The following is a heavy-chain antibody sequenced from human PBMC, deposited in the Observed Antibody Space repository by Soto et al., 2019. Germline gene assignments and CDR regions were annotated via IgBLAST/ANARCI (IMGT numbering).Heavy chain of an antibody. CDR2: ISFDGSTT. D-gene: IGHD1-26*01. J-gene: IGHJ4*02. CDR3: ARDPAGPRGEYSGTYPYYFDY. V-gene: IGHV3-30-3*01. Sequence: QVNLVESGGGVVQPGRSLRLSCAASGFSDAYAMHWVRQAPGTGLEWVAVISFDGSTTYYADSVKGRFTISRDNSKNTLYLQMDSLRREDTAVYYCARDPAGPRGEYSGTYPYYFDYWGQGTLVTVSS. CDR1: GFSDAYA.